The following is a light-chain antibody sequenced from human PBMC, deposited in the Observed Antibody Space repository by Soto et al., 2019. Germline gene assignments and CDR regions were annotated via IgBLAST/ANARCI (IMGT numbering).Light chain of an antibody. CDR1: SSDIGSFNF. J-gene: IGLJ2*01. CDR3: SSYTSTFTRI. V-gene: IGLV2-14*03. Sequence: QSALTQPASVSGSPGQSITISCTGTSSDIGSFNFVSWYQQHPGKAPRLIIYDDSNRPSGVSNRFSGSKSGNTASLTISGLQAEDEADYYCSSYTSTFTRIFGGGTKLTVL. CDR2: DDS.